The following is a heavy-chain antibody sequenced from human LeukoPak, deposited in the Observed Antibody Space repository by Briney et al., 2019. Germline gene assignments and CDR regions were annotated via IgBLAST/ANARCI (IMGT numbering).Heavy chain of an antibody. J-gene: IGHJ4*02. Sequence: SETLSLTCTVSGGSISNYYWSWIRQPPGKGLEWIAYIYYSGSTNYNPSLKSRVTISVDTSKNQFSLKLSSVTAADTAVYYCARSAYFFESSAYSVTIDFWGRGTLVSVSS. CDR2: IYYSGST. CDR3: ARSAYFFESSAYSVTIDF. CDR1: GGSISNYY. D-gene: IGHD3-22*01. V-gene: IGHV4-59*01.